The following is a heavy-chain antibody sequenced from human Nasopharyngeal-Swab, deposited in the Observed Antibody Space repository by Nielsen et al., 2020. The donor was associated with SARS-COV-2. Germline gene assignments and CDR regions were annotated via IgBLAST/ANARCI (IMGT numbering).Heavy chain of an antibody. CDR3: ARGVRYYDFWSGYYTYNWFDP. V-gene: IGHV4-34*01. J-gene: IGHJ5*02. Sequence: WIRQPPGKGLEWIGEINHSGSTNYNPSLKSRVTISVDTSKNQFSLELSSVTAADTAVYYCARGVRYYDFWSGYYTYNWFDPWGQGTLVTVSS. D-gene: IGHD3-3*01. CDR2: INHSGST.